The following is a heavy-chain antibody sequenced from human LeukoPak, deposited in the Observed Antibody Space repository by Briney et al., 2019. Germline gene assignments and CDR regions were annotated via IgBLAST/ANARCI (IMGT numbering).Heavy chain of an antibody. J-gene: IGHJ4*02. V-gene: IGHV1-2*02. CDR2: INPNSGGT. D-gene: IGHD2/OR15-2a*01. Sequence: TSVKVSCKASGYTFTGYYMHWVRQAPGQGLEWMGWINPNSGGTNYAQKFQGRVTMTRDTSISTAYMELSRLRSDDTAVYCCATEQTNFSIDYWGQGTLVTVSS. CDR3: ATEQTNFSIDY. CDR1: GYTFTGYY.